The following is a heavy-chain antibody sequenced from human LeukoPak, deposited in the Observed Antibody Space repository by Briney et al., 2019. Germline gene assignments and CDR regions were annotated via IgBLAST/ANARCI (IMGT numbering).Heavy chain of an antibody. Sequence: PSETLSLTCTVSGGSISSSSYYWGWIRQPPGKGLEWIGSIYYSGSTYYNPSLKSRVTISVDTSKNQFSLKLSSVTAADTAVYYCARQSRRIAVAGTAIDYWGQGTLVTVSS. J-gene: IGHJ4*02. CDR2: IYYSGST. CDR3: ARQSRRIAVAGTAIDY. CDR1: GGSISSSSYY. V-gene: IGHV4-39*01. D-gene: IGHD6-19*01.